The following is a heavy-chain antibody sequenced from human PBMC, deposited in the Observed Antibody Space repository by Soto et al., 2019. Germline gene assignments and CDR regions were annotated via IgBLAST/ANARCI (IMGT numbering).Heavy chain of an antibody. J-gene: IGHJ4*02. CDR2: ISLGATT. Sequence: SATLSLTCGVDGTPITSLTYYLAWTSQPPGKVLEWIGTISLGATTYYSPSLKSRLTASLHTSNKQVSLILGSVAFTDTAVDFCEKQAGGIMLYEWGRGTLVTVS. CDR1: GTPITSLTYY. CDR3: EKQAGGIMLYE. V-gene: IGHV4-39*01. D-gene: IGHD2-8*01.